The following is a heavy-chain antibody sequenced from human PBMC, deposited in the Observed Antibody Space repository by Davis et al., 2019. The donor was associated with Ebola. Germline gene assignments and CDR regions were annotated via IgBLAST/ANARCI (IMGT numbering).Heavy chain of an antibody. CDR1: GGTFSSYA. J-gene: IGHJ5*02. Sequence: SVKVSCKASGGTFSSYAISWVRQAPGQGLEWMGGIIPIFGTANYAQKFQDRVTITAEDSTRTVYLELRSLRSEDTAVYYCARVQTGYYFDSSDSPSWFAPWGQGTLVTVSS. CDR2: IIPIFGTA. D-gene: IGHD3-22*01. CDR3: ARVQTGYYFDSSDSPSWFAP. V-gene: IGHV1-69*13.